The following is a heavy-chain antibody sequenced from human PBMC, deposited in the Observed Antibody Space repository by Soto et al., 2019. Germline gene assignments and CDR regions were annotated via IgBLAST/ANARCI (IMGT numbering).Heavy chain of an antibody. CDR1: GFTFSSYA. Sequence: HPGGSLRLSCAASGFTFSSYAMSWVRQAPGKGLEWVSAISGSGGSTYYADSVKGRFTISRDNSKNTLYLQMNSLRAEDTAVYYCAKDLLTYYDFWSRYVPPFFHFSGPATLVTVSS. CDR3: AKDLLTYYDFWSRYVPPFFHF. V-gene: IGHV3-23*01. D-gene: IGHD3-3*01. J-gene: IGHJ4*02. CDR2: ISGSGGST.